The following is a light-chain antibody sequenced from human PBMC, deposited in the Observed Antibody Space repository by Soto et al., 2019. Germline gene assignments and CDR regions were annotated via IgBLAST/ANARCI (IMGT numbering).Light chain of an antibody. Sequence: QSALTQPASVSGSPGQSFTISCTGTSSDVGDYNYVSWYQQHPGKAPKLMIYDVSNRPSAVSNRFSGSKSGNTASLTISRLQAEDEADYYCSSYTSSSTLVFGGGTKLTVL. J-gene: IGLJ2*01. CDR1: SSDVGDYNY. V-gene: IGLV2-14*01. CDR2: DVS. CDR3: SSYTSSSTLV.